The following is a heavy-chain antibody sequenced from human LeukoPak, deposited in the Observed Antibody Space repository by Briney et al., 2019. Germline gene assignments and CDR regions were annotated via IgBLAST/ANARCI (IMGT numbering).Heavy chain of an antibody. CDR2: MNPNSGNT. Sequence: ASVKVSCKASGYAFTSYTINWVRQAPGQGLEWMGWMNPNSGNTGYAQKFQGRVTMTRNTSISTAYMELSSLRSEDTAVYYCARGPDYYDSSAHGDYWGQGTLVTVSS. D-gene: IGHD3-22*01. V-gene: IGHV1-8*01. CDR1: GYAFTSYT. J-gene: IGHJ4*02. CDR3: ARGPDYYDSSAHGDY.